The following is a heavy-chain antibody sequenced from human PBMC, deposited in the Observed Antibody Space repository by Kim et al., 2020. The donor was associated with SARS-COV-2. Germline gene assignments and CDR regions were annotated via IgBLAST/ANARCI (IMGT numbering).Heavy chain of an antibody. V-gene: IGHV4-31*03. D-gene: IGHD2-15*01. Sequence: SETLSLTCTVSGGSISSGGYYWSWIRQHPGKGLEWIGYIYYSGSTYYNPSLKSRVTISVDTSKNQFSLKLSSVTAADTAVYYCAREGYCSGGSCLNWFDPWGQGTLVTVSS. CDR1: GGSISSGGYY. CDR3: AREGYCSGGSCLNWFDP. CDR2: IYYSGST. J-gene: IGHJ5*02.